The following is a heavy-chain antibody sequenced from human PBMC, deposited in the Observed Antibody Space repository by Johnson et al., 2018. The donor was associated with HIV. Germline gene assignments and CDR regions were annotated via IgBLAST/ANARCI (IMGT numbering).Heavy chain of an antibody. CDR2: INWNGASR. Sequence: VQLVESGGGVVRPGGSLRLSCAASGFTFDDYGMTWVRQVAGKGLEWVSGINWNGASRGYVDSVKDRFTISRDNAKNSLYLQMNSLRAEDSALYYCARDPEIAARADAFDIWGQGTMVTVSS. D-gene: IGHD6-6*01. CDR1: GFTFDDYG. V-gene: IGHV3-20*04. CDR3: ARDPEIAARADAFDI. J-gene: IGHJ3*02.